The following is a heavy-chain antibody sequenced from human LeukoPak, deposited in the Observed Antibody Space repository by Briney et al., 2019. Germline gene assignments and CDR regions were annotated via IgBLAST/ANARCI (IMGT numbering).Heavy chain of an antibody. Sequence: ASVKVSCKVSGYTLTELSMHWVRQAPGKGLEWMGGFDPEDGETIYAQKFQGRVTMTEDTSTDTAYMELRSLRSDDTAVYYCARDLGIVVVPAARGDYWGQGTLVTVSS. CDR2: FDPEDGET. J-gene: IGHJ4*02. CDR3: ARDLGIVVVPAARGDY. D-gene: IGHD2-2*03. CDR1: GYTLTELS. V-gene: IGHV1-24*01.